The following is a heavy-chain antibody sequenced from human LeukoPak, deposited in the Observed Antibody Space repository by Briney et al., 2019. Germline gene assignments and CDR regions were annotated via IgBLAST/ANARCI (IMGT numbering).Heavy chain of an antibody. D-gene: IGHD3-9*01. CDR2: VYYSGST. V-gene: IGHV4-61*01. J-gene: IGHJ3*02. Sequence: SETLSLTCTVSGGSINSGSYYWSWIRQPPGKGLEWIGDVYYSGSTNYNPSLKSRVTISVDTSKNQFSLRLSSVTAADTAVYFCARNYYNILTGYYADVFDIWGQGTMVTVSS. CDR1: GGSINSGSYY. CDR3: ARNYYNILTGYYADVFDI.